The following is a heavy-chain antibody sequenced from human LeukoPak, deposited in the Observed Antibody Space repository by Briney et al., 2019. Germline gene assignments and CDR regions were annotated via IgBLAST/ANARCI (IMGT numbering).Heavy chain of an antibody. CDR2: IYHSGST. V-gene: IGHV4-38-2*01. D-gene: IGHD5-24*01. Sequence: PSETLSLTCAVSGYPISSGYYWGWIRQPPGKGLEWIGSIYHSGSTYYNPSLKSRVTISVDTSKNQFSLKLSSVTAADTAVYYCARVEMATIRSWGQGTLVTVSS. J-gene: IGHJ4*02. CDR1: GYPISSGYY. CDR3: ARVEMATIRS.